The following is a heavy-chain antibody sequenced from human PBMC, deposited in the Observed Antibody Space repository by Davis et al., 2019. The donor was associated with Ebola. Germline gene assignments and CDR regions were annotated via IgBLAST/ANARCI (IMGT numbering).Heavy chain of an antibody. D-gene: IGHD3-10*01. CDR2: ISSGGSTI. J-gene: IGHJ6*02. Sequence: GESLKISCSASGFTFSNYEMNWVRQVPGKGLEWISYISSGGSTIYYAGSVKGRFTIPRDNAANSLYLQMNSLRADETAVYFCARDGSGSYHNEGYWYYGMDVWGQGTSVTVSS. V-gene: IGHV3-48*03. CDR3: ARDGSGSYHNEGYWYYGMDV. CDR1: GFTFSNYE.